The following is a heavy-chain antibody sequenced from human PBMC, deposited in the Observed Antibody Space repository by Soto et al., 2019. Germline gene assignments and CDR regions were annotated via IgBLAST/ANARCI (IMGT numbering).Heavy chain of an antibody. CDR1: GLPFSSDA. Sequence: QVQLVESGGGVVQPGRSLRLSCAASGLPFSSDAMHWVRQAPGKGLEWVAVISYDGSNKYYADSVKGRFTISRDNSKNTLYVQMNSLRAEDTAVYYCSRSGGWLDAFDIWGQGTMVTVSS. CDR2: ISYDGSNK. CDR3: SRSGGWLDAFDI. D-gene: IGHD5-12*01. J-gene: IGHJ3*02. V-gene: IGHV3-30-3*01.